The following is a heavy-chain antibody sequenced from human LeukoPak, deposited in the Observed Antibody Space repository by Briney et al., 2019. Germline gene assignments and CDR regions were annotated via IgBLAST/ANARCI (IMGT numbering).Heavy chain of an antibody. J-gene: IGHJ3*02. CDR1: GYTFTSYY. V-gene: IGHV1-46*01. D-gene: IGHD3-3*02. CDR2: ISPGGGST. CDR3: GRVTFYAFDI. Sequence: ASVKVSCKASGYTFTSYYMHWVRQAPGQGLEWMGIISPGGGSTTYAQELQGRVTMTRDTSTSTVYMELSSLRSEDTAVYYCGRVTFYAFDIWGQGTMVTVSS.